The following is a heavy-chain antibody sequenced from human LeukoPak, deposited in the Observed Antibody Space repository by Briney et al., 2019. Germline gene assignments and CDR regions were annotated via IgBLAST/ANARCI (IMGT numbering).Heavy chain of an antibody. CDR3: ARRTYGGTRAWYFDL. V-gene: IGHV4-59*08. CDR2: IYYSGCA. D-gene: IGHD4-23*01. Sequence: SETLSLTCTVSGGSINSYYWSWIRQPPGKGLEWIGYIYYSGCANYNPSLKSRVTMSVHTSKNQFSLKLSSVTAADTAVYYCARRTYGGTRAWYFDLWGRGTLVTVSS. J-gene: IGHJ2*01. CDR1: GGSINSYY.